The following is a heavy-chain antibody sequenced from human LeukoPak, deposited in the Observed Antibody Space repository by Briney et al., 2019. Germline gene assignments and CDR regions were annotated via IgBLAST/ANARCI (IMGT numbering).Heavy chain of an antibody. CDR2: INSDGINT. V-gene: IGHV3-74*01. D-gene: IGHD3-22*01. Sequence: GGSLRLSCAASGFTFSNYWMHWVRQAPGKGLAWVSRINSDGINTSYADSVKGRFTISRDNAKNTLNLQMNSLRAEDTAVYYCARDLGQYYDTSDNWFDPWGQGTLVTVSS. J-gene: IGHJ5*02. CDR3: ARDLGQYYDTSDNWFDP. CDR1: GFTFSNYW.